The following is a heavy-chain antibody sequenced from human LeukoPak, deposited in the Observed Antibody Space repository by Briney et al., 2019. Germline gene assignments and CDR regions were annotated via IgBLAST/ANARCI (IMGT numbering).Heavy chain of an antibody. D-gene: IGHD3-22*01. CDR3: ARGRYYDSSASFDF. CDR2: IYYSGST. V-gene: IGHV4-39*01. J-gene: IGHJ4*02. CDR1: GGSISSSSYY. Sequence: SETLSLTCAVSGGSISSSSYYWGWIRQPPGTGLEWIGSIYYSGSTYYNPSLKSRVTISVDTSKNQFSLKLSSVTAADTAVYYCARGRYYDSSASFDFWGQGILVTVSS.